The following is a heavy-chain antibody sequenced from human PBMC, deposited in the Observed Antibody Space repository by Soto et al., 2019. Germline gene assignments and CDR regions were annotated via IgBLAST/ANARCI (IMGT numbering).Heavy chain of an antibody. J-gene: IGHJ4*02. V-gene: IGHV3-30-3*01. CDR1: GFTFSSYA. CDR3: ASDIYHYYDSSGFDY. D-gene: IGHD3-22*01. CDR2: ISYDGSNK. Sequence: QVQLVESGGGVVQPGRSLRLSCAASGFTFSSYAMHWVRQAPGKGLEWVAVISYDGSNKYYADSVKGRFTISRDNSKNTLYLQMNSLSAEDTAVYYCASDIYHYYDSSGFDYWGQGTLVTVSS.